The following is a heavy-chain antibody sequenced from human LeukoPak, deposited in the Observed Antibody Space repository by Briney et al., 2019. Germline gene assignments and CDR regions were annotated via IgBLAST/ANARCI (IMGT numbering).Heavy chain of an antibody. CDR1: GGSFSGYY. J-gene: IGHJ4*02. CDR2: INHSGST. D-gene: IGHD6-19*01. V-gene: IGHV4-34*01. Sequence: PSETLSLTCAVYGGSFSGYYWSWIRQPPGKGLEWIGEINHSGSTNYNPSLKSRVTISVDTSKNQFSLKLSSVTAADTAVYYCARLPLIHSSGWHRIDYWGQGTLVTVSS. CDR3: ARLPLIHSSGWHRIDY.